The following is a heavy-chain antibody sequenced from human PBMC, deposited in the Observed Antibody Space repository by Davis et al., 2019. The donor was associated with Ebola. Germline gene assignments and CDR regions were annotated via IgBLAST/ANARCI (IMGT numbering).Heavy chain of an antibody. CDR2: INHSGST. CDR3: ARRRGIQLWNPRFDY. CDR1: GGSISSYY. J-gene: IGHJ4*02. Sequence: SETLSLTCTVSGGSISSYYWSWIRQPPGKGLEWIGEINHSGSTNYNPSLKSRVTISVDTSKNQFSLKLSSVTAADTAVYYCARRRGIQLWNPRFDYWGQGTLVTVSS. V-gene: IGHV4-34*01. D-gene: IGHD5-18*01.